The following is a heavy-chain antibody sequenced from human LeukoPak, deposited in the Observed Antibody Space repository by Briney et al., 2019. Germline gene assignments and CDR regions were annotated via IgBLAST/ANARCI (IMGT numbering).Heavy chain of an antibody. CDR1: GFTFSSYE. D-gene: IGHD1-14*01. Sequence: GGSLRLSCAASGFTFSSYEMNWVRQAPGKGLEWVSYISSSGSTIYYADSVKGRFTISRDNSKNTLYLQMNSLRAEDTAVYYCARYNYYYYMDVWGKGTTVTISS. CDR3: ARYNYYYYMDV. CDR2: ISSSGSTI. V-gene: IGHV3-48*03. J-gene: IGHJ6*03.